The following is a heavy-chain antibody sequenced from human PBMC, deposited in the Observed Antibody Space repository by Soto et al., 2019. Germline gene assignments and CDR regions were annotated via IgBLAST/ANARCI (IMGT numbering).Heavy chain of an antibody. D-gene: IGHD3-22*01. V-gene: IGHV1-46*03. J-gene: IGHJ3*02. CDR2: INPRDGGT. Sequence: QVQLVQSGAEVRKPGASVKVSCKTSGYIFTDHYIQWVRQAPGQGLEWMGMINPRDGGTTYRERFQGRVAMTRDTSTSAVYMELSSLTPEDTAVYYCGSDSGDYYDDSNRPSNAFDKLGQGTIVTVSS. CDR1: GYIFTDHY. CDR3: GSDSGDYYDDSNRPSNAFDK.